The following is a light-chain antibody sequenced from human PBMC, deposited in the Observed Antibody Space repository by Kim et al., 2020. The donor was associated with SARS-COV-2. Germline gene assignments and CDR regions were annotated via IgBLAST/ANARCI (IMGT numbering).Light chain of an antibody. V-gene: IGKV1D-12*01. Sequence: DIQMTQSPSSVSASVGDRVTITCRASQDVSVWLAWYHQKPGKAPKLLIYAASSLQTGVPSRFSGSGSGTDFTLTISSLQPEDVATYYCQQANSLPYTFGQGTKLEI. J-gene: IGKJ2*01. CDR1: QDVSVW. CDR3: QQANSLPYT. CDR2: AAS.